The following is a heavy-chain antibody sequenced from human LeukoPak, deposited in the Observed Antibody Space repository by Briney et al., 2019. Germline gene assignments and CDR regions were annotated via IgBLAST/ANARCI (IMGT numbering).Heavy chain of an antibody. CDR3: ARQLSGKYLQYFDY. J-gene: IGHJ4*02. CDR2: IYYSGST. V-gene: IGHV4-38-2*01. Sequence: SETLSLTCAVSGYSISGAYYWGWIRQPPGKGLEWIGTIYYSGSTYYNPSLKSRVAISVDTSKSQFSLKLNSVTAADTAVYYCARQLSGKYLQYFDYWGRGTLVTVSS. CDR1: GYSISGAYY. D-gene: IGHD1-26*01.